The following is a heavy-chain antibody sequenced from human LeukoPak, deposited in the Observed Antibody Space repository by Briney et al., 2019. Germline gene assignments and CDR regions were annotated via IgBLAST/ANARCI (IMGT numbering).Heavy chain of an antibody. CDR2: IKQDGSEK. CDR3: ARGTIAAAGYYYFDY. Sequence: GGSLRLSCAASGFTFSSYAMSWVRQAPGKGLEWVANIKQDGSEKYYVDSVKGRFTISRDNAKDSLYLQMNSLRAEDTAVYYCARGTIAAAGYYYFDYWGQGTQVTVSS. J-gene: IGHJ4*02. D-gene: IGHD6-13*01. V-gene: IGHV3-7*04. CDR1: GFTFSSYA.